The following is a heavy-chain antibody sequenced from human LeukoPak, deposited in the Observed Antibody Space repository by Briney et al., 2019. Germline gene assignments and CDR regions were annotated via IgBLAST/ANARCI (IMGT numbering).Heavy chain of an antibody. Sequence: GGSLRLSCAASGFTFSSYGMHWVRQAPGKGLEWVAFIRYDGSNKYYADSVKGRFTISRDNSKNTLYLQMNSLRAEDTAVYYCAREGMTTVTPMDYWGQGTLVTVSS. CDR3: AREGMTTVTPMDY. CDR2: IRYDGSNK. D-gene: IGHD4-17*01. CDR1: GFTFSSYG. V-gene: IGHV3-30*02. J-gene: IGHJ4*02.